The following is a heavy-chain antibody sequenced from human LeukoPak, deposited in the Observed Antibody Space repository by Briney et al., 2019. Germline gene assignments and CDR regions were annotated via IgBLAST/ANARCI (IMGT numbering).Heavy chain of an antibody. D-gene: IGHD3-9*01. V-gene: IGHV1-69*13. J-gene: IGHJ4*02. Sequence: SVKVSCKASGGTFSSYAISWVRQAPGQGLEWMGGIIPIFGTANYAQKFQGRVTITADESTSTAYRELSSLRSEDTAVYYCAKVRRTNYDILTGYPFDYWGQGTLVTVSS. CDR1: GGTFSSYA. CDR3: AKVRRTNYDILTGYPFDY. CDR2: IIPIFGTA.